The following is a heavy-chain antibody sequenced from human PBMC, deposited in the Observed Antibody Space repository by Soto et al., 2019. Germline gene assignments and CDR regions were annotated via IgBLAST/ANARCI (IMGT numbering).Heavy chain of an antibody. CDR1: GYTFTSYA. CDR2: INAGNGNT. CDR3: ARVIGGLYYFDY. D-gene: IGHD3-16*01. J-gene: IGHJ4*02. Sequence: QVQLVQSGAEVKKPGASVKVSCKASGYTFTSYARRWVRQAPGQRLEWMGWINAGNGNTKYSQKFQGRVTITRDTSASTAYMELSSLRSEDTAVYYCARVIGGLYYFDYWGQGTLVTVSS. V-gene: IGHV1-3*01.